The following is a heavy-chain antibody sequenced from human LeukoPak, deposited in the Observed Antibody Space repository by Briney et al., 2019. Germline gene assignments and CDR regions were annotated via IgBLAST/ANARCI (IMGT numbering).Heavy chain of an antibody. D-gene: IGHD5-24*01. V-gene: IGHV4-39*01. CDR2: IYYSGIN. J-gene: IGHJ4*02. CDR1: GGSIISSRYY. Sequence: PSETLSLTCTVSGGSIISSRYYGRWIRQPPGKDLECLGSIYYSGINYYNPSLKSRITISVDTSKIQFSLKLSSVTAADTAVYYCARHNRDGYPFDYWGQGTLVTVSS. CDR3: ARHNRDGYPFDY.